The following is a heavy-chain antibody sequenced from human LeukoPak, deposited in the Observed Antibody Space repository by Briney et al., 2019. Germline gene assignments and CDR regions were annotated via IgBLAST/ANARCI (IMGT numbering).Heavy chain of an antibody. J-gene: IGHJ6*03. V-gene: IGHV3-21*01. CDR1: GFTFSSYS. CDR3: ARVDLSYNFPPYYYYYYYMDV. D-gene: IGHD5-24*01. CDR2: ISSSSSYI. Sequence: GGSLRLSCAASGFTFSSYSMNWVRQAPGKGLEWVSSISSSSSYIYYADSVKGRFTISRDNAKNSLYLQMNSLRAEDTAVYYCARVDLSYNFPPYYYYYYYMDVWGKGTTVTVSS.